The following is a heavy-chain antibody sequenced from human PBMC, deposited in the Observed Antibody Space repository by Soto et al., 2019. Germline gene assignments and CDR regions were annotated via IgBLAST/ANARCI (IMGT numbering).Heavy chain of an antibody. J-gene: IGHJ4*02. CDR1: GFTFSSYG. CDR3: AKDRGSSGWFEHFDY. V-gene: IGHV3-30*18. Sequence: QVQLVESGGGVVQPGRSLRLSCAASGFTFSSYGMHWVRQAPGKGLEWVAVISYDGSNKYYADSVKGRFTISRDNSKNTLYLQMNSVRAEDTAVYYCAKDRGSSGWFEHFDYWGQGTLVTVSS. D-gene: IGHD6-19*01. CDR2: ISYDGSNK.